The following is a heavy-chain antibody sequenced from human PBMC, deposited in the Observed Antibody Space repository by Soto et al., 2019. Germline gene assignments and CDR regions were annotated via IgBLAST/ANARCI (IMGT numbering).Heavy chain of an antibody. V-gene: IGHV3-74*01. CDR1: GFTFSSSW. Sequence: EVQLVESGGGLVQPGGSLRLSCAASGFTFSSSWMHWVRQAPGKGLVWVSRIYSDGSRTNYADSVQGRFTISRVNAKNTVYLQMISLRAEDTALYYCARGPTGWYGYDYWGQGTLVNVSS. J-gene: IGHJ4*02. D-gene: IGHD6-19*01. CDR3: ARGPTGWYGYDY. CDR2: IYSDGSRT.